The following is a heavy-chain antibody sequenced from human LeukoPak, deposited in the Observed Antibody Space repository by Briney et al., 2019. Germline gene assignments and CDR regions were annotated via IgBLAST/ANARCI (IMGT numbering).Heavy chain of an antibody. CDR2: INHSGST. J-gene: IGHJ4*02. CDR3: ARLTSITMIVVVITTNYYFDY. D-gene: IGHD3-22*01. Sequence: SETLSLTCAVYGGSFSDYYWSWIRQPPGKGLEWIGEINHSGSTNYNPSLKSRVTMSVDTSKNQFSLKLSSVTAADTAVYYCARLTSITMIVVVITTNYYFDYWGQGTLVTVSS. V-gene: IGHV4-34*01. CDR1: GGSFSDYY.